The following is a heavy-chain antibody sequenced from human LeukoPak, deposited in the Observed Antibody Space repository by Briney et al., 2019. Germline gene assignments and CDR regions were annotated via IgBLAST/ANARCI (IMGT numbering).Heavy chain of an antibody. V-gene: IGHV3-30*02. CDR1: GFTFSSYG. CDR2: IRYDGSNE. J-gene: IGHJ3*02. D-gene: IGHD6-25*01. Sequence: PGGSLRLSCAASGFTFSSYGMHWVRQAPGKGLEWVSFIRYDGSNEYYADSVRGRFTISRDNSKNTLYLQMNSLRAEGTAVYYCARVGARLGAFDIWGQGTMVTVSS. CDR3: ARVGARLGAFDI.